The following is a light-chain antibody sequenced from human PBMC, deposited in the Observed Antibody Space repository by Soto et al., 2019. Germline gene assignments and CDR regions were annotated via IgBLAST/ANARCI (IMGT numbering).Light chain of an antibody. J-gene: IGKJ4*01. Sequence: EIVMTQSPATLSLSPGERATLSCRASQSVSSNLAWYQQKPGQAPRLLIYGASTRATGIPGRFSGSGSRTKFTLTISSLQSEDFAVYYCQQYNNWPPLTFGGGTKVEIK. CDR2: GAS. CDR1: QSVSSN. V-gene: IGKV3-15*01. CDR3: QQYNNWPPLT.